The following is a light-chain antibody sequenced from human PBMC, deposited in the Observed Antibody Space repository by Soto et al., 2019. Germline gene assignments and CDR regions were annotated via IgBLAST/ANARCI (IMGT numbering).Light chain of an antibody. CDR2: EAT. J-gene: IGLJ2*01. CDR1: SNDVGGYDL. V-gene: IGLV2-23*02. CDR3: CSFAVGATFV. Sequence: QSALTQPASVSGSPGQSITISCTGTSNDVGGYDLVSWYQHHPGKAPKLIIYEATKRPSGVSDRFSGSKSGNTASLTISALHAEDEADYSCCSFAVGATFVFGGGTKLTVL.